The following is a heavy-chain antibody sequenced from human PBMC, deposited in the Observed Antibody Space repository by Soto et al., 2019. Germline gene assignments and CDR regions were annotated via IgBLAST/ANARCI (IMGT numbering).Heavy chain of an antibody. Sequence: GGSLRLSCAASGFTFSSYAMSWVRQAPGKGLEWVSSISGSGGSIYYADSVKGRFTISRDNSKNSLYLQMNSLRAEDTAVYYCARDLEHYYYYYMDVWGKGTTVTVSS. CDR1: GFTFSSYA. D-gene: IGHD1-1*01. V-gene: IGHV3-23*01. CDR3: ARDLEHYYYYYMDV. J-gene: IGHJ6*03. CDR2: ISGSGGSI.